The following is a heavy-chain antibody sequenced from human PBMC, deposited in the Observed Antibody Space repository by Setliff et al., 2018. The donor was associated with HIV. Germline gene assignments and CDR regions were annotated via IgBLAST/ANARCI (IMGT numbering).Heavy chain of an antibody. CDR3: ARGQPAEDYYYYMDV. CDR2: INHSGST. CDR1: GGSFSGYS. Sequence: PSETLSLTCAVYGGSFSGYSWGWIRQPPGKGLEWIGEINHSGSTNYNPSLKSRVTISVGTSKRQFSLNLTSVTAADTAVYYCARGQPAEDYYYYMDVWD. J-gene: IGHJ6*03. D-gene: IGHD2-2*01. V-gene: IGHV4-34*01.